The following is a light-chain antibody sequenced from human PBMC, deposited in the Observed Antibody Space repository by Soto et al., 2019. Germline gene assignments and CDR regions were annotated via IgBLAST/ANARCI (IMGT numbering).Light chain of an antibody. CDR2: DVT. CDR3: GSYTRSSTLG. CDR1: SSDVDAYNY. V-gene: IGLV2-14*01. Sequence: QSALTQPASVSGSPGQSVTISCTGTSSDVDAYNYVSWYQQHPGKFPKLMIYDVTNRPSGVSYRFSGSKSGNTASLTISGLQAEDEAEYYCGSYTRSSTLGFGTGTKVTVL. J-gene: IGLJ1*01.